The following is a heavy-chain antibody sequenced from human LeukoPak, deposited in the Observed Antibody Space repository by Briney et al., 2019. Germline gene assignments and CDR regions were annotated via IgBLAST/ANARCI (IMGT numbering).Heavy chain of an antibody. D-gene: IGHD2/OR15-2a*01. J-gene: IGHJ4*02. CDR1: GGTFSSYA. Sequence: ASVKVSCKASGGTFSSYAISWVRQAPGQGLEWMGGIIPILGTANYAQKFQGRVTITADESTSTAYMELSSLRSEDTAVYYCARGVLENIAQYYFDYWGQGTLVTVSS. CDR2: IIPILGTA. V-gene: IGHV1-69*13. CDR3: ARGVLENIAQYYFDY.